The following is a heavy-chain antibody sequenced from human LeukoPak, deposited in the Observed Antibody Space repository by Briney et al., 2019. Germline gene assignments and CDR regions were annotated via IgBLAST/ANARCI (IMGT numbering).Heavy chain of an antibody. Sequence: GGSLRLTCAASRFIFTDYYMSWIRQSPGKGLEWDAYISSTSSVIHYTDSVRGRFTISRDNAKNSVFLQMDSLRAEDTAVYHCARLSGWSYHFDHWGPGILVTVPS. V-gene: IGHV3-11*01. CDR2: ISSTSSVI. J-gene: IGHJ4*02. CDR3: ARLSGWSYHFDH. D-gene: IGHD6-19*01. CDR1: RFIFTDYY.